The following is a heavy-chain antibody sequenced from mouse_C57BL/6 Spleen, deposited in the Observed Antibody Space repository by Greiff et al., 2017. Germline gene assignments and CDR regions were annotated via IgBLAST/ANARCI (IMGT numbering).Heavy chain of an antibody. CDR2: IYPGSGNT. Sequence: QVQLQQSGPELVKPGASVKISCKASGYSFTSYYIHWVKQRPGQGLEWIGWIYPGSGNTKYNEKFKGKATLTADTSSSTAYMQLSSLTSEDSAIYYWARDGDYDGLDYWGQGTTLTVSS. D-gene: IGHD2-4*01. CDR3: ARDGDYDGLDY. CDR1: GYSFTSYY. V-gene: IGHV1-66*01. J-gene: IGHJ2*01.